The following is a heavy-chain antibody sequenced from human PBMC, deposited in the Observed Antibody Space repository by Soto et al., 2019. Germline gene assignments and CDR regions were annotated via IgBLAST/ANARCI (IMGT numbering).Heavy chain of an antibody. D-gene: IGHD2-21*02. Sequence: QVQLVQSGAEEKKPGASVKVSCKASGYTFTSYAMHWVRQAPGQRLEWMGWINAGNGNTKYSQKFQGRVTINRDTSASTAYMELSSLTSEDTAVYYCARSIVVVTALDYWRPGTLVTVSS. CDR2: INAGNGNT. V-gene: IGHV1-3*05. J-gene: IGHJ4*02. CDR3: ARSIVVVTALDY. CDR1: GYTFTSYA.